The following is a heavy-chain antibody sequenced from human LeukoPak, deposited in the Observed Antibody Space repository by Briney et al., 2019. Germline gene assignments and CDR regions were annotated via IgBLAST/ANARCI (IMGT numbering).Heavy chain of an antibody. CDR3: ARSVDIAMVTFDY. J-gene: IGHJ4*02. Sequence: PSETLSLTCAVSGGSISSSNWWSWVRQPPGKGLEWIGEIYHSGSIKYNPSLKSRVTISLGTSKNQFSLRLRSVTAADTAVYYCARSVDIAMVTFDYWGQGTLVTVSS. V-gene: IGHV4-4*02. CDR1: GGSISSSNW. D-gene: IGHD5-18*01. CDR2: IYHSGSI.